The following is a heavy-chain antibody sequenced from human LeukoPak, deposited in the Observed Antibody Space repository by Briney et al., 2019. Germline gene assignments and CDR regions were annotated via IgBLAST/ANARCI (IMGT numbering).Heavy chain of an antibody. CDR2: IHYTGST. CDR1: GDSISSSRYS. J-gene: IGHJ4*02. D-gene: IGHD2-15*01. Sequence: SSETLSLTCTVSGDSISSSRYSWGWIRQPPGKGLEWIGIIHYTGSTYYNPSLKSRVTMPVDTSKNQLSLELTSVTAADTAVYYCASGPKRITPFDYWGQGTLVTVSS. V-gene: IGHV4-39*01. CDR3: ASGPKRITPFDY.